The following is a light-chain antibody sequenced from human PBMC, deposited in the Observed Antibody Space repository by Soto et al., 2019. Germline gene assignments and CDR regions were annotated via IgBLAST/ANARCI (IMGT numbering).Light chain of an antibody. Sequence: EIVLTQSPGTLSLSPGERATLSCRASHIVTNNFLAWYQQKPGQAPRLLIDDASNRATGIPDRFSGSGSGTEFTLTISRLEPEDFAVYYCQQCAHAPLTFGGGTTVEIK. CDR3: QQCAHAPLT. J-gene: IGKJ4*01. CDR1: HIVTNNF. CDR2: DAS. V-gene: IGKV3-20*01.